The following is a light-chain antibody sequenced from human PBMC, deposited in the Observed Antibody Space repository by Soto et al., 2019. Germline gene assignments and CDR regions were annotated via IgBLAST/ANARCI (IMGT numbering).Light chain of an antibody. Sequence: DIQMTQSPSTLSASVGDRVTITCRASQNISNWLAWYQQKPGKAPNLLIYKASSLESGVPSRFSGSGSGTEFTLTISSLQPDDFATYYCQQYNSYSYTFGQGTKLEIK. CDR1: QNISNW. CDR2: KAS. J-gene: IGKJ2*01. CDR3: QQYNSYSYT. V-gene: IGKV1-5*03.